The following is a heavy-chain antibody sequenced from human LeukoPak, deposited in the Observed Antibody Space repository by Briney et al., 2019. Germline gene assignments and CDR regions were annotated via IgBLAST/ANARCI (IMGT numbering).Heavy chain of an antibody. CDR3: AAGEVGQLFDY. J-gene: IGHJ4*02. Sequence: ASVKVSCKVSGYTLSELSMHWVRQAPGKGLEWMGGSDLEDGETIYVQKFQGRVTMTEDTSTDTAYMELSSLRSDDTAVYFCAAGEVGQLFDYWGQGTLVTVSS. V-gene: IGHV1-24*01. CDR2: SDLEDGET. D-gene: IGHD5-24*01. CDR1: GYTLSELS.